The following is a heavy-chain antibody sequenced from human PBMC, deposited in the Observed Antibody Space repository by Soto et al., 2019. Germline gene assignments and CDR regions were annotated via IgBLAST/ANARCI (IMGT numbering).Heavy chain of an antibody. CDR2: IWYDGSNK. CDR1: GFTFSSYG. V-gene: IGHV3-33*01. J-gene: IGHJ6*02. Sequence: QVQLVESGGGVVQPGRSLRLSCAASGFTFSSYGMHWVRQAPGKGLEWVAVIWYDGSNKYYADSVKGRFTISRDNSKNPLYLQLNGLRAEDTAVYYCAREPRGIHYGMDVWGQGTTVTVSS. CDR3: AREPRGIHYGMDV.